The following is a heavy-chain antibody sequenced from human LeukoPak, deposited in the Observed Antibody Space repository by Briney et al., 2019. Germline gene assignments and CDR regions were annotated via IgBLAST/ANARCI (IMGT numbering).Heavy chain of an antibody. J-gene: IGHJ4*02. CDR2: LSRSGNYI. CDR3: ARITRSVILATFDY. V-gene: IGHV3-21*01. D-gene: IGHD2/OR15-2a*01. CDR1: GFTISAYS. Sequence: GGSLRLSCAASGFTISAYSMSWVRQPPGKGLEWVSSLSRSGNYIYYAGSVKGRFTISRDNAKNSLYLQMNSLRAEDTAVYYCARITRSVILATFDYWGQGALVTVSS.